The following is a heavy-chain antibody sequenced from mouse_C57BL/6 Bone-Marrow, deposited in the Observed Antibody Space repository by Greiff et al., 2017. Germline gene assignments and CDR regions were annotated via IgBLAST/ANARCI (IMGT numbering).Heavy chain of an antibody. J-gene: IGHJ3*01. CDR2: INPYNGGT. V-gene: IGHV1-19*01. D-gene: IGHD1-1*01. CDR3: ARWGYYGSSPSFAY. Sequence: VQLQQSGPVLVKPGASVKMSCKASGYTFTDYYMNWVKQSHGKSLEWIGVINPYNGGTSYNQKFKGKATLTVDKSSSTAYMELNSLTSEDSAVYCCARWGYYGSSPSFAYWGQGTLVTVSA. CDR1: GYTFTDYY.